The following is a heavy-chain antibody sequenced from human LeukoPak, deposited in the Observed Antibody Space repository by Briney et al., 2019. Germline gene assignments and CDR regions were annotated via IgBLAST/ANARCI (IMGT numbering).Heavy chain of an antibody. CDR1: GFTFSSYA. CDR2: ISYDGSNK. J-gene: IGHJ6*02. D-gene: IGHD2-8*01. Sequence: GRSLRLSCAASGFTFSSYAMHWVRQAPGKGLEWVAVISYDGSNKYYADSVKGRFTISRENAKNSLYLQMNSLRAGDSAVYYCAKASDCSNGGCNLHLGLYYGMDVWGQGTTVTVSS. V-gene: IGHV3-30*14. CDR3: AKASDCSNGGCNLHLGLYYGMDV.